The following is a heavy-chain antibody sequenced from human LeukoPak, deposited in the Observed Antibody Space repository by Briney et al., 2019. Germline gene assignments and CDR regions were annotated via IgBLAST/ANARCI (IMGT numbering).Heavy chain of an antibody. CDR1: GYTFTSYG. J-gene: IGHJ6*03. V-gene: IGHV1-18*01. Sequence: ASVKVSCKASGYTFTSYGISRVRQAPGQGLEWMGWISAYNGNTNYAQKLQGRVTMTTDTSTSTAYMELRSLRSDDTAVYYCARGDSSSWYPLNYYYYYMDVWGKVTTGTVSS. CDR2: ISAYNGNT. D-gene: IGHD6-13*01. CDR3: ARGDSSSWYPLNYYYYYMDV.